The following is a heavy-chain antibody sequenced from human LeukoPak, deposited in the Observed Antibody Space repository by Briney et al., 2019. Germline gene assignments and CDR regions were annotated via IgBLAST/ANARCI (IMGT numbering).Heavy chain of an antibody. CDR2: INPNSGGT. Sequence: ASLKVSCKASGYTFTGYYIHWVRQAPGQGLEWMGWINPNSGGTNYAQKFQGRVTMSRDTSISTAYMELSRLRSDDTAVYYCARGGLPKPPYYYYMDVWGKGTTVTVSS. CDR1: GYTFTGYY. CDR3: ARGGLPKPPYYYYMDV. D-gene: IGHD5-18*01. J-gene: IGHJ6*03. V-gene: IGHV1-2*02.